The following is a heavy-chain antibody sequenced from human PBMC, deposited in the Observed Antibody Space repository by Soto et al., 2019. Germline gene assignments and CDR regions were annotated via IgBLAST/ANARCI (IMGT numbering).Heavy chain of an antibody. CDR3: ARDLDSSGWIDH. V-gene: IGHV4-59*01. CDR2: IYYSGST. D-gene: IGHD6-19*01. J-gene: IGHJ4*02. CDR1: GGSISSYY. Sequence: PSETLSLTCTVSGGSISSYYWSWIRQPPGKGLEWIGYIYYSGSTNYNPSLKSRVTISVDTSKNQFSLKLSSVTAADTAVYYCARDLDSSGWIDHWGQGTLVTVSS.